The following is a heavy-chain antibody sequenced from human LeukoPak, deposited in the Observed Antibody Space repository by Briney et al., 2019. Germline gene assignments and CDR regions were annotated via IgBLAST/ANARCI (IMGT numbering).Heavy chain of an antibody. CDR1: GGSFSGYY. CDR3: ARRQQWLVPGY. J-gene: IGHJ4*02. Sequence: SETLSLTCAVCGGSFSGYYWSWIRQPPGKGLEWIGEINHSGSTNYNPSLKSRVTRSVDTSKNQFSLKLSSVTAADTAVYYCARRQQWLVPGYWGQGTLVTVSS. CDR2: INHSGST. V-gene: IGHV4-34*01. D-gene: IGHD6-19*01.